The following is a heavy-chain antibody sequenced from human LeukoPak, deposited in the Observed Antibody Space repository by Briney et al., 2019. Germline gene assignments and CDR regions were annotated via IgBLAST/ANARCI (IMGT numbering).Heavy chain of an antibody. CDR2: IYSGGST. V-gene: IGHV3-53*01. CDR1: GFTVSSNY. CDR3: ARRSSSWLYFQH. J-gene: IGHJ1*01. Sequence: AGGSLRLSCAASGFTVSSNYMSWVRQAPGKGLEWVSVIYSGGSTYYADSVKGRFTISRDNSKNTLYLQMNSLRAEDTAVYYCARRSSSWLYFQHWGQGTLVTVSS. D-gene: IGHD6-13*01.